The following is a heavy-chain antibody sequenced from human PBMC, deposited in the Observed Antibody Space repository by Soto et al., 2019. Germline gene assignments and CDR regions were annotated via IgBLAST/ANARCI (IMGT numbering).Heavy chain of an antibody. J-gene: IGHJ4*02. D-gene: IGHD6-6*01. CDR1: GGTFVRHV. V-gene: IGHV1-69*09. Sequence: QVQLVQSGAEVKKPESSVKVSCKTSGGTFVRHVISWVRQAPGQGPEWMGKINPLSGIPNYAQKFQDRVTFPAGTESSTAYMELSSLRSDDTAVYYCAAPARAATWCSPSHNLDHWGQGTLVTVSS. CDR3: AAPARAATWCSPSHNLDH. CDR2: INPLSGIP.